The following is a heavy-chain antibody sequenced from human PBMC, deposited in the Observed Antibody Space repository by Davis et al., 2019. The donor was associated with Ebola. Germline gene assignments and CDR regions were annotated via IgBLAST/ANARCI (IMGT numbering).Heavy chain of an antibody. CDR2: VSGGGGST. CDR3: TKAGYLQWLIDYYYCFMDV. V-gene: IGHV3-23*01. J-gene: IGHJ6*03. D-gene: IGHD3-3*01. Sequence: GESLKISCAASGFTFSSYAMSWVRQAPGEGLEWVSAVSGGGGSTYYADSVKGRFTISRDNSKNTLYLQMNSLKTEDTAVYYCTKAGYLQWLIDYYYCFMDVWGKGTTVTVSS. CDR1: GFTFSSYA.